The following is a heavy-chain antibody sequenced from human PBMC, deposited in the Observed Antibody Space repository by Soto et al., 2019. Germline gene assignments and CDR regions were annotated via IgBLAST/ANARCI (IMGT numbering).Heavy chain of an antibody. CDR1: GGSISSYY. Sequence: QVQLQESGPGLVKPSETLSLTCTVSGGSISSYYWSWIRQPPGKGLEWIGYIYYSGSTNYNPSLKSRVTISVDTSKNQFSLKLSSVIAADTAVYYCARGIPFGGMDVWGQGTTVTVSS. CDR2: IYYSGST. V-gene: IGHV4-59*01. D-gene: IGHD3-16*01. CDR3: ARGIPFGGMDV. J-gene: IGHJ6*02.